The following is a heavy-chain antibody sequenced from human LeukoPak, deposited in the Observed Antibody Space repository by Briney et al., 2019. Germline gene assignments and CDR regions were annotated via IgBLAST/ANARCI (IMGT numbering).Heavy chain of an antibody. CDR3: AHLRTVVPAAEPNFDY. CDR1: GFSLSTSGVG. V-gene: IGHV2-5*01. Sequence: SGPMLVKPTQTLTLTCTFSGFSLSTSGVGVGWIRQPPGEALEWLALIYWNDDKRYSPSLKSRLTITKDTSKNQVVLTMTNMDPVDTATYYCAHLRTVVPAAEPNFDYWGQGTLVTVSS. CDR2: IYWNDDK. J-gene: IGHJ4*02. D-gene: IGHD2-2*01.